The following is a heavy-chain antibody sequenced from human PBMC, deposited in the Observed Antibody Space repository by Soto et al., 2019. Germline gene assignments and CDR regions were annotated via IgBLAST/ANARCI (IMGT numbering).Heavy chain of an antibody. CDR3: AHSNTIFGVVTPFDH. CDR2: IYWDDDK. D-gene: IGHD3-3*01. V-gene: IGHV2-5*02. Sequence: GPTLVNPTQTLTLTCSFSGFSLSTGGVGVGWIRQPPGKALEWLALIYWDDDKRYSPSLKSRLTITKDTSKNQVVLTMTNMDPVDTATYYCAHSNTIFGVVTPFDHWGQGTLVTVSS. CDR1: GFSLSTGGVG. J-gene: IGHJ4*02.